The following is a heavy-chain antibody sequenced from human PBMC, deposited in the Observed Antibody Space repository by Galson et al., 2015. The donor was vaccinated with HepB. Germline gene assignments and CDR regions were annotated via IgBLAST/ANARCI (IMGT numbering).Heavy chain of an antibody. J-gene: IGHJ3*02. V-gene: IGHV3-23*01. Sequence: SLRLSCAASGLTSRRYAMSWVRQAPGKGLEWVSGISSSGGRAYYADSVEGRFTISRDNSKNTLYLQMNSLRAEDTAVYYCARDQLFNAFDIWGQGTMVTVSS. CDR1: GLTSRRYA. CDR2: ISSSGGRA. CDR3: ARDQLFNAFDI. D-gene: IGHD2-2*01.